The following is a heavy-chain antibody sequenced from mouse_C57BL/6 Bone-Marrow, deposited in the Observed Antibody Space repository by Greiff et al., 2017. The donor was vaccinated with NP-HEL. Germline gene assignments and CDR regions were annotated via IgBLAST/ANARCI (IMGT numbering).Heavy chain of an antibody. Sequence: VKLQQPGAELVKPGASVKLSCKASGYTFTSYWMHWVKQRPGQGLEWIGMIHPNSGSTNYNEKFKSKATLTVDKSSSTAYMQLSSLTSEDSAVYYCARRAVVARDYFDYWGQGTTLTVSS. V-gene: IGHV1-64*01. CDR3: ARRAVVARDYFDY. D-gene: IGHD1-1*01. J-gene: IGHJ2*01. CDR2: IHPNSGST. CDR1: GYTFTSYW.